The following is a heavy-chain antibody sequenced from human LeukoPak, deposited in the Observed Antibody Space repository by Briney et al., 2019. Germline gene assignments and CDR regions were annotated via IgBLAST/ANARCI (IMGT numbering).Heavy chain of an antibody. Sequence: GGSLRLSCAASGFTFSSYAMSWVRQAPGKGLEWVSAISGSGGSTYYADSVKGRFTISRDNSKNTLYLQMNSLRGEDTAVYFCAKDFRWFGELLPQALHYWGQGTLVTVSS. V-gene: IGHV3-23*01. CDR1: GFTFSSYA. CDR3: AKDFRWFGELLPQALHY. J-gene: IGHJ4*02. D-gene: IGHD3-10*01. CDR2: ISGSGGST.